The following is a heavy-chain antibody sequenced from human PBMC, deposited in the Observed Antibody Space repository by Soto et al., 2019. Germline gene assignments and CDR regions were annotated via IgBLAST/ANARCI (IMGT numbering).Heavy chain of an antibody. D-gene: IGHD2-15*01. CDR1: GFTFSKYW. CDR2: ISSDGSST. J-gene: IGHJ4*02. Sequence: GGSLRLSCVASGFTFSKYWMHWVRQAPGKGLEWVSRISSDGSSTTYADSVKGRFTISRDNAENSLHLQMNSLRAEDTAVYYCARVRYCSDNSCYSWFDYWGQGT. CDR3: ARVRYCSDNSCYSWFDY. V-gene: IGHV3-74*01.